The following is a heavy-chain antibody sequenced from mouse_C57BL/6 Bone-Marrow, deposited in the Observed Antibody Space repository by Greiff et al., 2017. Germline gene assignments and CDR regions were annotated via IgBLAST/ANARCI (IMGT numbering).Heavy chain of an antibody. Sequence: EVKLQESGPGLVKPSQSLSLTCSVTGYSIPSGYYWNWIRQFPGNKLEWMGYISYDGSNNYNPSLKNRISITRDTSKNQFFLKLNSVTTEDTATYYCARPLDYYAMDYWGQGTSVTVSS. V-gene: IGHV3-6*01. J-gene: IGHJ4*01. CDR3: ARPLDYYAMDY. CDR1: GYSIPSGYY. CDR2: ISYDGSN.